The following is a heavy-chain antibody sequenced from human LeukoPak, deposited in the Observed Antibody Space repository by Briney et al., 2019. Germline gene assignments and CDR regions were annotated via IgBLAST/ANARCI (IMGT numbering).Heavy chain of an antibody. D-gene: IGHD5-24*01. V-gene: IGHV1-2*02. J-gene: IGHJ4*02. CDR2: INPNSGGT. CDR1: GYTFTGYY. CDR3: ARVKGWLQSRPFDY. Sequence: GASVKVSCKASGYTFTGYYMHWVRQAPGQGLEWMGWINPNSGGTNYAQKFQGRVTMTRDTSISTAYMELSRLRSDDTAVYYCARVKGWLQSRPFDYWGQGTLVTVSS.